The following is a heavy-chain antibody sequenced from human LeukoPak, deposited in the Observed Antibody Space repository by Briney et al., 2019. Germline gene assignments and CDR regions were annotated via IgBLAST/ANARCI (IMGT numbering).Heavy chain of an antibody. J-gene: IGHJ4*02. D-gene: IGHD3/OR15-3a*01. Sequence: GGSLRLSCAASKFTFSDYFMTWVHQAPGKGLEWVAYMNQLGSEKKYLDSVKGRFTISRDNVKTSLYLQMNSLRADDTAVYYCARGTYYYEFWGQGTLVTVSS. CDR3: ARGTYYYEF. CDR1: KFTFSDYF. V-gene: IGHV3-7*04. CDR2: MNQLGSEK.